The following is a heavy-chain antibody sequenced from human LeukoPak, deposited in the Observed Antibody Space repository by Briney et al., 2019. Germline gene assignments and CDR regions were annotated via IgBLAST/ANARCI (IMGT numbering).Heavy chain of an antibody. Sequence: SETLSLTCTVSGGSINFYYWSWIRQPPGKGLEWIGYIYHNGNTNYNPSLKSRITMSVDPSKNQFSLKLNSVTAADTAVYYCVRHGYRGSYLIDYWGQGSLVTVSS. D-gene: IGHD1-26*01. CDR1: GGSINFYY. J-gene: IGHJ4*02. CDR3: VRHGYRGSYLIDY. V-gene: IGHV4-59*08. CDR2: IYHNGNT.